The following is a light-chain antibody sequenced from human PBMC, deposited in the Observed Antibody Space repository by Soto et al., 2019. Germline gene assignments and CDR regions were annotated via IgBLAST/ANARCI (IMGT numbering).Light chain of an antibody. J-gene: IGKJ1*01. CDR1: QSIRSW. CDR3: QQYNSYPWT. Sequence: DIQMTQSPSTLSASVGDRGTITCRASQSIRSWLAWYQQKQGKAPKFXIYDASSLESGVPSMFSGSGAGTEFTLTISSLQPDDFETYYCQQYNSYPWTFGQGTKVDIK. CDR2: DAS. V-gene: IGKV1-5*01.